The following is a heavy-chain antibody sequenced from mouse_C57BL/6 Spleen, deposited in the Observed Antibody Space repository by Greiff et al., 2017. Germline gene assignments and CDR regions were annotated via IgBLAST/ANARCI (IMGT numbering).Heavy chain of an antibody. CDR1: GFTFSDYG. CDR2: ISSGSSTI. V-gene: IGHV5-17*01. J-gene: IGHJ1*03. CDR3: ARGTPFDGTYWYFDV. Sequence: EVHLVESGGGLVKPGGSLKLSCAASGFTFSDYGMHWVRQAPEKGLEWVAYISSGSSTIYYADTVKGRFTISRDNAKNTLFLQMTSLRSEDTAMYYCARGTPFDGTYWYFDVWGTGTTVTVSS. D-gene: IGHD1-2*01.